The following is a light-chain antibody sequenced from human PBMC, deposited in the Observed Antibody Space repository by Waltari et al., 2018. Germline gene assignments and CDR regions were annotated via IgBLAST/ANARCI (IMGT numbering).Light chain of an antibody. J-gene: IGKJ4*01. CDR1: QSLLATDGYTY. Sequence: DIGMTQTPISLPGTTGEPEVISCRSSQSLLATDGYTYLDWYLQKPGQDPQLLIYGGSNRASGVPDRFSGSGSGTDFTLKISKVEAEDVGVYYCMQHKALPLTFGGGTKVEIK. V-gene: IGKV2-40*01. CDR2: GGS. CDR3: MQHKALPLT.